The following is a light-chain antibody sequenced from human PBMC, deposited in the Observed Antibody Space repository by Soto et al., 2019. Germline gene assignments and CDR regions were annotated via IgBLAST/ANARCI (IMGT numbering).Light chain of an antibody. J-gene: IGKJ4*01. Sequence: EIVLTQSPGTLSLSPGERATLSCRASQSVSSSYLAWYQQKPGHAPRLLIYGASSRATVIPDRFSGSGSGTDFTLTISRLEPEDFAVYYCQQYGSSPTFGGGTKVEIK. CDR1: QSVSSSY. CDR2: GAS. V-gene: IGKV3-20*01. CDR3: QQYGSSPT.